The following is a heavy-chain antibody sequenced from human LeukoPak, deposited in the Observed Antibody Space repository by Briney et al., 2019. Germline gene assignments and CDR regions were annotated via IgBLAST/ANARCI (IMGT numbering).Heavy chain of an antibody. CDR1: GFTFGDYA. J-gene: IGHJ4*02. CDR3: AREIYDSSGYYLDY. V-gene: IGHV3-53*01. Sequence: GGSLRLSCAASGFTFGDYAMSWVRQAPGKGLEWVSVIYSGGNTYYADSVKGRFTISRDNSKNTLYLQMNSLRAEDTAVYYCAREIYDSSGYYLDYWGQGTLVTVSS. CDR2: IYSGGNT. D-gene: IGHD3-22*01.